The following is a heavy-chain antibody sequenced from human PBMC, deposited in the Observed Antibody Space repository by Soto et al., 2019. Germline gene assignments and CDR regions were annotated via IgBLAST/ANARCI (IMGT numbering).Heavy chain of an antibody. J-gene: IGHJ6*03. CDR1: GFSFDEYA. CDR2: VSWNSGTV. CDR3: AKGFCSSAKCYTYSYMDV. Sequence: EVQLVESGGTLVQPGRSLRLSCAASGFSFDEYAMHWVRQVPGKGLEWVSGVSWNSGTVGYGDSVKGRFTISRDNDKNSRYLQMNSLRAEDTAMYYCAKGFCSSAKCYTYSYMDVWGKGTAVTVSS. V-gene: IGHV3-9*01. D-gene: IGHD2-2*01.